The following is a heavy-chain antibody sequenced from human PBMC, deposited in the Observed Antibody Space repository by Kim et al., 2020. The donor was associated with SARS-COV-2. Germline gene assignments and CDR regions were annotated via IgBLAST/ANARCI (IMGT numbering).Heavy chain of an antibody. CDR3: ARDGNDILTGYYYPFDY. D-gene: IGHD3-9*01. J-gene: IGHJ4*02. CDR1: GFTFSSYS. V-gene: IGHV3-48*02. Sequence: GGSLRLSCAASGFTFSSYSMNWVRQAPGKGLEWVSYISSSSSTIYYADSVKGRFTISRDNAKKSLYLQMNSLRDEDTAVYYCARDGNDILTGYYYPFDYWGQGTLVTVSS. CDR2: ISSSSSTI.